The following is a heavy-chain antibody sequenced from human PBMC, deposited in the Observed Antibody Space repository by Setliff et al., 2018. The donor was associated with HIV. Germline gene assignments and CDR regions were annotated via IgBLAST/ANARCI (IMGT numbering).Heavy chain of an antibody. CDR3: ARRRSSGWYHYFDY. Sequence: SETLSLTCTVSGYSISSGYYWGWIRQPPGKGLEWIGSIYHSGSTYYNPSLKSRVTISVDTSKNQFSLKLSSVTAADTAVYYCARRRSSGWYHYFDYWGQGTLGTVSS. D-gene: IGHD6-19*01. CDR1: GYSISSGYY. J-gene: IGHJ4*02. V-gene: IGHV4-38-2*02. CDR2: IYHSGST.